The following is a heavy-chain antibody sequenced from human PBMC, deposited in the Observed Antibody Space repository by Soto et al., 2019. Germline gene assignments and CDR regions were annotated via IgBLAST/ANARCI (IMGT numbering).Heavy chain of an antibody. J-gene: IGHJ6*02. D-gene: IGHD4-4*01. Sequence: SETLSLTCAVSGGSISSSNLWSCVRQPPGKGVEWIGEIYHSGSTNYNPSLKSRVTISVDKSKNQFSLKLGSVTAADTAVYYCARASGSPSTVSGGYYYYYGMDVWGQGTTVTVSS. CDR2: IYHSGST. CDR3: ARASGSPSTVSGGYYYYYGMDV. V-gene: IGHV4-4*02. CDR1: GGSISSSNL.